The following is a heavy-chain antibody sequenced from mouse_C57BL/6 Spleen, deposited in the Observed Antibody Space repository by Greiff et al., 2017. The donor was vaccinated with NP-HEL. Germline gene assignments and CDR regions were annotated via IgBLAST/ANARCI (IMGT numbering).Heavy chain of an antibody. CDR3: ARRRTTVVATEGVYFDY. J-gene: IGHJ2*01. D-gene: IGHD1-1*01. Sequence: VQLQQSGAELAKPGASVKLSCKASGYTFTSYWMHWVKQRPGQGLEWIGYINPSSGYTKYNQKFKDKATLTADKSSSTAYMQLSSLTYEDSAVYYCARRRTTVVATEGVYFDYWGKGTTLTVAS. V-gene: IGHV1-7*01. CDR2: INPSSGYT. CDR1: GYTFTSYW.